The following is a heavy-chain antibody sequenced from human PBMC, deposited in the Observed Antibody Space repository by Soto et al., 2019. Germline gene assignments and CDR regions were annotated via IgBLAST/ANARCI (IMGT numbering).Heavy chain of an antibody. D-gene: IGHD1-7*01. CDR1: GGSISSSNW. CDR2: IYHSGST. V-gene: IGHV4-4*02. Sequence: KTSETLSLTCAVSGGSISSSNWWSWVRQPPGKGLEWIGEIYHSGSTNYNPSLKSRVTISVDKSKNQFSLKLSSVTAADTAVYYCARVVESDNWNFGDAFDIWGQGTMVTVS. J-gene: IGHJ3*02. CDR3: ARVVESDNWNFGDAFDI.